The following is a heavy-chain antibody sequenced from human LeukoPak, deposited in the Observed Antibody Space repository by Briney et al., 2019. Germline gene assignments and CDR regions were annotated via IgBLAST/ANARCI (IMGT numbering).Heavy chain of an antibody. J-gene: IGHJ3*02. D-gene: IGHD3-10*01. CDR3: ARRSGSGRNPFHI. CDR2: INTNSGNT. Sequence: ASVKVSCKASGYTFTTYDINRVRQAPGQGLEWMGDINTNSGNTGYARKFQGRVTITRTTSISTVYMELRSLRYEDTAVYYCARRSGSGRNPFHIWGHGTLVTVSS. V-gene: IGHV1-8*03. CDR1: GYTFTTYD.